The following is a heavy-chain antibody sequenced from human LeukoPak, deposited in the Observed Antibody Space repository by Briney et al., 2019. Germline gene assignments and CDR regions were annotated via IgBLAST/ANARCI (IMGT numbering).Heavy chain of an antibody. V-gene: IGHV3-23*01. D-gene: IGHD3-10*01. Sequence: HPGGSLRLSCAASGFTFSSYAMSWVRQAPGKGLEWVSAISGSGGSTYYADSVKGRFTISRDNSKNTLYLQMNSLRAEDTAVYYCAKDVYYYGSGSSGLAFDIWGQGTMVTVSS. CDR2: ISGSGGST. CDR3: AKDVYYYGSGSSGLAFDI. CDR1: GFTFSSYA. J-gene: IGHJ3*02.